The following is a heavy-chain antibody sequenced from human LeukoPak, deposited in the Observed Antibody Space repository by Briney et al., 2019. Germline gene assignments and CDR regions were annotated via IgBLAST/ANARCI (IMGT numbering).Heavy chain of an antibody. CDR1: GYTFSRYD. Sequence: ASVKVSCKASGYTFSRYDINWVRQATGQGLEWMGWMNPNSGTTSYAQKFQGRVTMTRDTSTNTVYMELSSLRSEDTAVYYCARDPWVAGTFRTYYFDYWGQGTLVTVSS. J-gene: IGHJ4*02. V-gene: IGHV1-8*01. CDR2: MNPNSGTT. D-gene: IGHD6-19*01. CDR3: ARDPWVAGTFRTYYFDY.